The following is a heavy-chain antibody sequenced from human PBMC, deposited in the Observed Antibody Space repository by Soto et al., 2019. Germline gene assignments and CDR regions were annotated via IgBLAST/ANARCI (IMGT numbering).Heavy chain of an antibody. CDR1: GGSISGGGSY. Sequence: QVQLQESGPGLVKPSQTRSLTCTVSGGSISGGGSYWSWIRQHPGKGLEWIGYIHYSGTTYYNPSLKSRITISIDTSRKEVSLKLTSVTAADTPVYYCARDRDSYGFHDYWGLGTLVTVSS. J-gene: IGHJ4*02. CDR3: ARDRDSYGFHDY. CDR2: IHYSGTT. V-gene: IGHV4-31*03. D-gene: IGHD5-18*01.